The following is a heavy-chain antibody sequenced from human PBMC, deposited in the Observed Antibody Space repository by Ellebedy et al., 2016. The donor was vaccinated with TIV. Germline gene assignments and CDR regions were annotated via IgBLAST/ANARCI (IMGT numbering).Heavy chain of an antibody. CDR2: IYYSGYT. CDR3: ARGTGDILTPYYRVGGNWFDL. CDR1: GGSISSNTSY. D-gene: IGHD3-9*01. V-gene: IGHV4-30-4*01. J-gene: IGHJ5*01. Sequence: SETLSLTXTVSGGSISSNTSYWTWIRQTPGKGLEWIGYIYYSGYTHYTPSLKSRVTISVDTSKNQFSLNLMSVTAADAAVYYCARGTGDILTPYYRVGGNWFDLWGQGTLVTVSS.